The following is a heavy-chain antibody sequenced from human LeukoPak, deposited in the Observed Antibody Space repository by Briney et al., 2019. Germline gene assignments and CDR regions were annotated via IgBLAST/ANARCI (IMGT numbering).Heavy chain of an antibody. CDR2: ISAYNGNT. CDR1: GYTFTSYG. V-gene: IGHV1-18*01. CDR3: ATDVTMVRGGQLDY. J-gene: IGHJ4*02. Sequence: ASVKVSCKASGYTFTSYGISWVRQAPGQGLEWMGWISAYNGNTNYAQKLQGRVTMTTDTSTSTAYMELRSLRSEDTAVYYCATDVTMVRGGQLDYWGQGTLVTVSS. D-gene: IGHD3-10*01.